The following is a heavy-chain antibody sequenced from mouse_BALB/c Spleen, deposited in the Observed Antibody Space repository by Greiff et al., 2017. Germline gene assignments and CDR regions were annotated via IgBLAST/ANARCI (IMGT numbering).Heavy chain of an antibody. CDR1: GFNIKDYY. V-gene: IGHV14-1*02. CDR3: ASSGTQEAAY. CDR2: IDPENGNT. D-gene: IGHD3-2*02. J-gene: IGHJ3*01. Sequence: EVQLQQSGAELVRPGALVKLSCKASGFNIKDYYMHWVKQRPEQGLEWIGWIDPENGNTIYDPKFQGKASITADTSSNTAYLQLSSLTSEDTAVYYCASSGTQEAAYWGQGTLVTVSA.